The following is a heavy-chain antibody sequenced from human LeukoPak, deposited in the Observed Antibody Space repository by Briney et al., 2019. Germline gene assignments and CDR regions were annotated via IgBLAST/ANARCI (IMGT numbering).Heavy chain of an antibody. J-gene: IGHJ4*02. CDR1: GDSISSYY. D-gene: IGHD6-6*01. Sequence: PSETLSLTCTVSGDSISSYYWSWIRQPPGKGLEWIAYVYYSGGTNYNPSLKSRVTISVDTSKNQFSLKLSSVTAADTAVYYCARAPFVEYNTAFLVWGQGTLVTVSS. CDR2: VYYSGGT. V-gene: IGHV4-59*01. CDR3: ARAPFVEYNTAFLV.